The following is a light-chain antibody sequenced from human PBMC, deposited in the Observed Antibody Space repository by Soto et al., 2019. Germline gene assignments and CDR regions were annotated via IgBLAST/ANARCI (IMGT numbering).Light chain of an antibody. CDR2: DAS. Sequence: EIVLTQSPATPSLSPGERATLSCRASQSVSSYLAWYQQKPGQAPRLLIYDASNRATGIPARFSGSGSGTDFTLTISSLEPEDFAVYYCQQRSNWPRGPLTFGGGTKVEIK. CDR3: QQRSNWPRGPLT. J-gene: IGKJ4*01. V-gene: IGKV3-11*01. CDR1: QSVSSY.